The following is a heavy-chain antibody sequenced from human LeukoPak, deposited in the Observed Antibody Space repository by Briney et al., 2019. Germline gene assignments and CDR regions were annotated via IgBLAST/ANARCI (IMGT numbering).Heavy chain of an antibody. CDR3: ARDRDYGSGSYYYGFDP. J-gene: IGHJ5*02. CDR1: GFIFTNYA. Sequence: PGRSLRLSCAASGFIFTNYAVSWVRQAPGKGLEWVSAVSGSGYDTYYADSMRGRFTISRDNSKSTVYLQIDGLRVEDTAVYYCARDRDYGSGSYYYGFDPWGEGTLVTVSS. D-gene: IGHD3-10*01. V-gene: IGHV3-23*01. CDR2: VSGSGYDT.